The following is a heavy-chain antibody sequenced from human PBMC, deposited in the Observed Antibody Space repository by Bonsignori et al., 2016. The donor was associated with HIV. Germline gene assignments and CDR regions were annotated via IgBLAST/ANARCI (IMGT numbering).Heavy chain of an antibody. J-gene: IGHJ4*02. CDR1: RFSFSNYW. CDR3: ARGGSDSSWYWVF. CDR2: INLDGSEK. D-gene: IGHD6-13*01. Sequence: EVQLVESGGGLVQPGGSLRLSCAASRFSFSNYWMTWVRQTPGKGLEWVANINLDGSEKYYVDSVKGRFTISRDNSKNLMYLQINSLRAEDTAVYYCARGGSDSSWYWVFWGQGNPGHRLL. V-gene: IGHV3-7*05.